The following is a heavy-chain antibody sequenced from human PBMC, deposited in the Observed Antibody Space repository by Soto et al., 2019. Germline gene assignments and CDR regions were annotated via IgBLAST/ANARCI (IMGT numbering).Heavy chain of an antibody. V-gene: IGHV1-69*13. D-gene: IGHD1-26*01. Sequence: SVKVSCKASGGTFSSYAIRWVRQAPGQGLEWMGGIIPIFGTANYAQKFQGRVTITADESTSTAYMELSSLRSEDTAVYYCARGHRYSGSYYIGWGQGTLVTVSS. J-gene: IGHJ4*02. CDR3: ARGHRYSGSYYIG. CDR1: GGTFSSYA. CDR2: IIPIFGTA.